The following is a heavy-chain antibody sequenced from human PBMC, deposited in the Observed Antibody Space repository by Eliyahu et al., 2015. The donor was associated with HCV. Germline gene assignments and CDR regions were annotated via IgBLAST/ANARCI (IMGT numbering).Heavy chain of an antibody. V-gene: IGHV3-23*01. CDR2: ISEVGGST. D-gene: IGHD6-19*01. CDR1: GFPFSTYV. J-gene: IGHJ4*02. Sequence: EVQLLESGGGLVQPGGSLRLSCAASGFPFSTYVMSWVRQAPGKGRVGGVSSISEVGGSTVYADSVKGRFTISRDNSKNTLYLQMNTLRDEDTAVYYCAKLPRGGWYDYFDYWGQGTLVTVSS. CDR3: AKLPRGGWYDYFDY.